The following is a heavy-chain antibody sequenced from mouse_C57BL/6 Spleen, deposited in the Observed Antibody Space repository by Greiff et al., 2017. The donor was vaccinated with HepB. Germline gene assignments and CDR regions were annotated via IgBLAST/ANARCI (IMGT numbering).Heavy chain of an antibody. CDR1: GYTFTSYW. CDR3: GRDINSAWFAY. V-gene: IGHV1-7*01. D-gene: IGHD2-5*01. J-gene: IGHJ3*01. CDR2: INPSSGYT. Sequence: VKLVESGAELAKPGASVKLSCKASGYTFTSYWMHWVKQRPGQGLEWIGYINPSSGYTKYNQKFKDKATLTADKSSSTAYMPLRSLTYEDSAVYYCGRDINSAWFAYWGQGTLVTVSA.